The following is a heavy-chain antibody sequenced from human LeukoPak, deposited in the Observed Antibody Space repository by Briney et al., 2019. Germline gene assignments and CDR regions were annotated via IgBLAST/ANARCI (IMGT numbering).Heavy chain of an antibody. J-gene: IGHJ4*02. CDR3: VRRGSLEWLK. V-gene: IGHV4-34*01. CDR2: INHSGST. CDR1: GGSFSGYY. Sequence: SETLSLTCAVYGGSFSGYYGSWIRQPPGKGLEWIGEINHSGSTNYNPSLKSRVTISVDTSKNQFSLKLSSVTAADTAVYYCVRRGSLEWLKWGQGTLVTVSS. D-gene: IGHD3-3*01.